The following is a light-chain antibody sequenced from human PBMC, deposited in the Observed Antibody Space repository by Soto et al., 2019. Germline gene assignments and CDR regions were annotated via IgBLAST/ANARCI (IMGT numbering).Light chain of an antibody. V-gene: IGKV3-20*01. CDR2: DAS. CDR3: HQYGGSPGT. Sequence: EIVLTQSPGTLSLSPGERATLSCRASQSVSSNYLAWYQQRPGQAPRLLIYDASSRATGVPDRFSGSGSGTDCTLTISRLEPEDFAVYYCHQYGGSPGTLGQGTKVEI. CDR1: QSVSSNY. J-gene: IGKJ1*01.